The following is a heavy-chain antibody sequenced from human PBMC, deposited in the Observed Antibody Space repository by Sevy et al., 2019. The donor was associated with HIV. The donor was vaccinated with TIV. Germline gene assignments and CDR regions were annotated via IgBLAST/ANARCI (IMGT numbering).Heavy chain of an antibody. D-gene: IGHD6-19*01. CDR2: IYTSGST. CDR1: GGSFSSSSYY. Sequence: SETLSLTYTVSGGSFSSSSYYWNWIRQPAGRGLEWIGRIYTSGSTNYNPSLKSRVTRSVDTSKNQFSLKLSSVTAADTAVYYCAGRIAVAAFDYWGQGNLVTVSS. J-gene: IGHJ4*02. V-gene: IGHV4-61*02. CDR3: AGRIAVAAFDY.